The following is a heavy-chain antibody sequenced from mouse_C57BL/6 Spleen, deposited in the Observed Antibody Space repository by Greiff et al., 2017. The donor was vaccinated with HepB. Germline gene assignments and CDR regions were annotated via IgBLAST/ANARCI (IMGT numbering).Heavy chain of an antibody. CDR1: GYTFTEYT. V-gene: IGHV1-62-2*01. CDR2: FYPGSGSI. J-gene: IGHJ3*01. D-gene: IGHD2-10*01. CDR3: ARHEDGLPYYGNLAWFAY. Sequence: VQLQESGAELVKPGASVKLSCKASGYTFTEYTIHWVKQRSGQGLEWIGWFYPGSGSIKYNEKFKDKATLTADKSSSTVYMELSRLTSEDSAVYFCARHEDGLPYYGNLAWFAYWGQGTLVTVSA.